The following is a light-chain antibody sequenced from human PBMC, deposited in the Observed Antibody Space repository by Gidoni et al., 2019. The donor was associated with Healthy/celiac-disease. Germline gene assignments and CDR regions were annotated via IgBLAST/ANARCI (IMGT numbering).Light chain of an antibody. CDR3: SSYTSSSTYV. V-gene: IGLV2-14*01. CDR2: DVS. J-gene: IGLJ1*01. CDR1: SSDVGGYNY. Sequence: QSALNQPASVSGSPGQSITISCTGTSSDVGGYNYVSWYQQHPGKAPKLMIYDVSNLPSGVSNRFSGSKSGNTASLTISGLQAEDEADYYFSSYTSSSTYVFGTGTKVTVL.